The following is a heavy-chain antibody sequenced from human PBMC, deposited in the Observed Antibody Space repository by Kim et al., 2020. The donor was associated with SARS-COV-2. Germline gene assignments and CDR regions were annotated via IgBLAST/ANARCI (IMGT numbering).Heavy chain of an antibody. CDR1: GFWFSDYV. J-gene: IGHJ4*02. D-gene: IGHD1-1*01. CDR2: ISHDATVI. Sequence: GGSLRLSCEASGFWFSDYVMHWVRQTPGKGLLWVSRISHDATVISYADSVKGRFTISRDNAKNMVYLQMNDLRAEDTGLYYCVRDGLQYNFDFWGQGALVTVSS. CDR3: VRDGLQYNFDF. V-gene: IGHV3-74*01.